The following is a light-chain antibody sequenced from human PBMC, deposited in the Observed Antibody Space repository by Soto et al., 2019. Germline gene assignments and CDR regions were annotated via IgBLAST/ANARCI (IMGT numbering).Light chain of an antibody. CDR1: ESVTSTY. CDR3: QQYFNSPYMYT. Sequence: DIVLTQSPGILSLSPGDRATLSCRSSESVTSTYLAWYQQKRDQAPRLLIYEASSRASGIPDRFSGSGSGKDFTLTISKVEPEDVAVYYCQQYFNSPYMYTFGQGTVLEI. V-gene: IGKV3-20*01. J-gene: IGKJ2*01. CDR2: EAS.